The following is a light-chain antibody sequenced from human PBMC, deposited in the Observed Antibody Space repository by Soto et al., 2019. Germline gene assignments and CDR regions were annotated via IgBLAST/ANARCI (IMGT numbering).Light chain of an antibody. Sequence: DIQITQSPSTLSASVGDRVSITCRASQDISGWLAWFQQKPGKAPNLLIYAASILQSGVPSRFSGSGSGTDFTLTITYLQPEDFATYYCQQANSFPWTFGQGTKVDI. CDR3: QQANSFPWT. CDR1: QDISGW. V-gene: IGKV1-12*01. CDR2: AAS. J-gene: IGKJ1*01.